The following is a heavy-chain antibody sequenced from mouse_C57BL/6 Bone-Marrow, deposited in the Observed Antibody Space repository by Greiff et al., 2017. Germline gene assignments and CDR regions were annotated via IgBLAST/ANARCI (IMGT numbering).Heavy chain of an antibody. CDR1: GYTFTSYW. Sequence: QVQLQQPGAELVKPGASVKLSCKASGYTFTSYWMHWVKQRPGQGLEWIGMIRPNSGSTNYNEKFKSKATLTVDKSSSTAYMQLSSLTSEDSAVYYCARWPYYYGSSYVRFAYWGQGTLVTVSA. CDR3: ARWPYYYGSSYVRFAY. V-gene: IGHV1-64*01. CDR2: IRPNSGST. J-gene: IGHJ3*01. D-gene: IGHD1-1*01.